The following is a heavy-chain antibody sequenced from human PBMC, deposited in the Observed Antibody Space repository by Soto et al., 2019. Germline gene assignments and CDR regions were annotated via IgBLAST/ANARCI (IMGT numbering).Heavy chain of an antibody. Sequence: ASVKVSCKTSGYTFTYYALHWVRQAPGQGLEWMAWINTGNGSTKYSQNLQDRFIITRDTSATTLYMELSGLRSEDTAVYYCVRFSGPFDPWGQGTLVTVSS. CDR3: VRFSGPFDP. J-gene: IGHJ5*02. CDR2: INTGNGST. D-gene: IGHD2-8*02. CDR1: GYTFTYYA. V-gene: IGHV1-3*04.